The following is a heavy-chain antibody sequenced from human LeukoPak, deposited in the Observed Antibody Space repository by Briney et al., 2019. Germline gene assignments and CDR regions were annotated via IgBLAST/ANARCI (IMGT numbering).Heavy chain of an antibody. CDR3: ARQVLTAYGMDV. D-gene: IGHD2-21*02. CDR2: IYPGDSDT. Sequence: GESLKISCQGSGSSFTTYWIGWVRQLPGKGLEWMGIIYPGDSDTRYSPSFQGQVSISADKSISTAYLQWSSLKASDTAMYYCARQVLTAYGMDVWGQGTSVTVS. CDR1: GSSFTTYW. J-gene: IGHJ6*02. V-gene: IGHV5-51*01.